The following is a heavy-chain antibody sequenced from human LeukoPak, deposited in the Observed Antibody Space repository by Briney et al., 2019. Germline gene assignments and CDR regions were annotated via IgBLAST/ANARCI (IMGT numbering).Heavy chain of an antibody. CDR2: ISYDGNHK. Sequence: PGGSLRLSCAASGFTFSSFGMHWVHQAPGKGLEWVAVISYDGNHKYCADSVKGRFTISRDNSKNTLYLQMNSLRAEDTAVYFCATGATTVVIDPRGYYGMDVWGQGTTVTVSS. V-gene: IGHV3-30*03. J-gene: IGHJ6*02. D-gene: IGHD4-23*01. CDR1: GFTFSSFG. CDR3: ATGATTVVIDPRGYYGMDV.